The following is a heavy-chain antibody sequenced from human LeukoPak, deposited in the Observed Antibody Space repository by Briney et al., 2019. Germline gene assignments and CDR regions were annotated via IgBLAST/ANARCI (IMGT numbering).Heavy chain of an antibody. CDR2: ISGSGGST. Sequence: GGSLRLSCAASGFTFSSYAMSWVRQAPGKGLEWVSAISGSGGSTYYADSVKGRFTISRHNSKNNTLLLQMNSLRAEDTAVYYCVRVVGAVFDFWGQGTMVTVSS. J-gene: IGHJ3*01. CDR1: GFTFSSYA. V-gene: IGHV3-23*01. CDR3: VRVVGAVFDF. D-gene: IGHD1-26*01.